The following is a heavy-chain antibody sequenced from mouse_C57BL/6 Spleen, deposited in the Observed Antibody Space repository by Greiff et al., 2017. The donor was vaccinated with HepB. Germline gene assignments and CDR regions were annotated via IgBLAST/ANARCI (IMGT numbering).Heavy chain of an antibody. CDR1: GYTFTSYW. D-gene: IGHD1-1*01. V-gene: IGHV1-69*01. CDR3: ARWGAGVEGDWYFDV. J-gene: IGHJ1*03. Sequence: QVQLQQPGAELVMPGASVKLSCKASGYTFTSYWMHWVKQRPGQGLEWIGEIDPSDSYTNYNQKFKGKSTLTVDKSSSTAYMQLSSLTSEDSAVYYCARWGAGVEGDWYFDVWGTGTTVTVAS. CDR2: IDPSDSYT.